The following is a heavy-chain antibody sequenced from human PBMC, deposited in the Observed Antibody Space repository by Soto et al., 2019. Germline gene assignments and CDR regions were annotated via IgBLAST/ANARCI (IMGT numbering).Heavy chain of an antibody. V-gene: IGHV4-30-4*01. CDR3: ARAVDLSWFDP. CDR2: IYYSGST. CDR1: GGSISSGDYY. J-gene: IGHJ5*02. D-gene: IGHD3-3*01. Sequence: SETLSLTCTVSGGSISSGDYYWSWIRQPPGKGLEWIGYIYYSGSTYYNPSLKSRVTISVDTSKNQFSLKLSSVTAADTAVYYCARAVDLSWFDPWGQGTLVTVSS.